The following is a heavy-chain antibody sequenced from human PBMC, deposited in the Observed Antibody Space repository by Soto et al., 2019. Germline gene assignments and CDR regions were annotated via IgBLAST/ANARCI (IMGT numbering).Heavy chain of an antibody. CDR1: GIPVSSNY. D-gene: IGHD3-10*01. CDR2: LHSDGDT. CDR3: ARDGPYYYASRMDV. J-gene: IGHJ6*02. Sequence: EVQLVESGGGLVQPGGSLRLSCVASGIPVSSNYMTWVRQAPGKGLEWVSVLHSDGDTFYANSLKGRFTISRQDSTNTLFLQIKSLTAEDTAVYYCARDGPYYYASRMDVWGQGTTVTVSS. V-gene: IGHV3-53*04.